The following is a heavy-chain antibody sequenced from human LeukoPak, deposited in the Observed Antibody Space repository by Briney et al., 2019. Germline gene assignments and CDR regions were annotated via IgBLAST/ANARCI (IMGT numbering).Heavy chain of an antibody. CDR3: ARAVLRYFDWLSPNDY. V-gene: IGHV1-2*02. CDR2: INPNSGGT. Sequence: GASVTVSCKASGYTFTGYYMHWVRQAPGQGLAWMGWINPNSGGTNYAQKFQGRVTMTRDTSISTAYMELSRLSSDDTAVYYCARAVLRYFDWLSPNDYWGQGTLVTVSS. D-gene: IGHD3-9*01. J-gene: IGHJ4*02. CDR1: GYTFTGYY.